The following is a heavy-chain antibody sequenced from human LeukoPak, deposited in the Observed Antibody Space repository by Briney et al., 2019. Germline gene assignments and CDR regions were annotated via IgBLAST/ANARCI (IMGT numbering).Heavy chain of an antibody. CDR2: IYHSGST. D-gene: IGHD2-2*01. CDR3: ARDSKLRCSSTSCPTVFDY. V-gene: IGHV4-30-2*01. J-gene: IGHJ4*02. CDR1: GGSISSGGYY. Sequence: SQTLSLICTVSGGSISSGGYYWSWIRQPPGKGLEWIGYIYHSGSTYYNPSLKSRVTISVDRSKNQFSLKLSSVTAADTAVYYCARDSKLRCSSTSCPTVFDYWGQGTLVTVSS.